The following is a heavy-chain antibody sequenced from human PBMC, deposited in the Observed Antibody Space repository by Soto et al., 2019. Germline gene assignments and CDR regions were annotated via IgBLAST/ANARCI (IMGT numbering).Heavy chain of an antibody. V-gene: IGHV3-30*03. CDR3: ARDYGALPCDRIQH. Sequence: VESGGGVVQPGRSLTLSCAASGFSLDSYAMHWVRQAPGNGHEWMAVVSYDGKNIYYADSVKGRFTISKDDPKNTLYLRMGSLTAEDTATYYCARDYGALPCDRIQHWGRGTLVTVSS. D-gene: IGHD3-10*01. CDR1: GFSLDSYA. CDR2: VSYDGKNI. J-gene: IGHJ1*01.